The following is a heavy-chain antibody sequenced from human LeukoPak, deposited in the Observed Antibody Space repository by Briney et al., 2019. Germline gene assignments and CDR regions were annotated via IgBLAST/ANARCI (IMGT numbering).Heavy chain of an antibody. D-gene: IGHD3-10*01. V-gene: IGHV3-23*01. CDR3: AKGPLWLGELLPFLY. CDR2: ISGSGGST. J-gene: IGHJ4*02. CDR1: GFTFSSYG. Sequence: GGTLRLSCAASGFTFSSYGMSWVRQAPGKGLEWVSAISGSGGSTYYADSVKGRFTISRDNSKNTLYLQMDSLRAEDTAVYYCAKGPLWLGELLPFLYWGQGTLVTVSS.